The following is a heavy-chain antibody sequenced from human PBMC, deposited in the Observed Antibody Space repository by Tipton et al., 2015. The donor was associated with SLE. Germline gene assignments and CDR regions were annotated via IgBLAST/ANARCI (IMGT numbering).Heavy chain of an antibody. CDR3: ARSGGPIVVAWFDP. J-gene: IGHJ5*02. V-gene: IGHV3-33*01. CDR2: IRYDGSNK. CDR1: GFTFSSYG. Sequence: SLRLSCAASGFTFSSYGMHWVRQAPGKGLEWVAFIRYDGSNKYYADSVKGRFTISRDNSKNTLYLQMNSLRAEDTAVYYCARSGGPIVVAWFDPWGQGTLVTVSS. D-gene: IGHD2-2*01.